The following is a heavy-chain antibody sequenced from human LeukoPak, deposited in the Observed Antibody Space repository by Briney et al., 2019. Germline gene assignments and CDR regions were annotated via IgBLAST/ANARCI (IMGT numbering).Heavy chain of an antibody. CDR1: GFTFSDYY. D-gene: IGHD6-13*01. CDR3: ASSYSSSWFPRYCDY. Sequence: GGSLRLSCAASGFTFSDYYMSWIRQAPGKGLEWVSYISSSGSTTYYAHSVKGRFTISRDNPKNTRYLQMNSLRAEDTAVYFCASSYSSSWFPRYCDYWGQGTLVTVSS. CDR2: ISSSGSTT. J-gene: IGHJ4*02. V-gene: IGHV3-11*04.